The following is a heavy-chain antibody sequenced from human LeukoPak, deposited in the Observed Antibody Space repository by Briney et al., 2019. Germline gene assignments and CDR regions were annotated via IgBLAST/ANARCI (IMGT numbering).Heavy chain of an antibody. CDR3: ARVFRYSSFDY. CDR1: GFSLSRYY. CDR2: YSAGST. J-gene: IGHJ4*02. Sequence: GGSLRLSCAASGFSLSRYYMGWIRQAPGKGLRWVSLYSAGSTYSADSVQGRFTISRDDSENTVYLQMDSLRAEDTAVYFCARVFRYSSFDYWGQGTLVTVSS. V-gene: IGHV3-53*01. D-gene: IGHD3-9*01.